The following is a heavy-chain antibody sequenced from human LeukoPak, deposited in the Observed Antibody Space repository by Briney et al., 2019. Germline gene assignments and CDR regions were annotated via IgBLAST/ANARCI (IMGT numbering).Heavy chain of an antibody. CDR3: ARQAPWYYYDSSGYPKGAFDI. Sequence: SETLSLTCTVSGGSISSYYWSGIRQPPGKGLEWIGYIYYSGSTNYNPSLKSRVTISVDTSKDQFSLKLSSVTAADTAVYYCARQAPWYYYDSSGYPKGAFDIWGQGTMVTVSS. CDR1: GGSISSYY. D-gene: IGHD3-22*01. V-gene: IGHV4-59*08. CDR2: IYYSGST. J-gene: IGHJ3*02.